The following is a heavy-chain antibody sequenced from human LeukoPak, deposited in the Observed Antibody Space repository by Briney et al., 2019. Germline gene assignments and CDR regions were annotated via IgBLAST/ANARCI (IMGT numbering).Heavy chain of an antibody. J-gene: IGHJ4*02. CDR3: SSLADY. CDR1: VFSFSGSA. V-gene: IGHV3-73*01. D-gene: IGHD3-3*02. Sequence: GGAPRLSCAASVFSFSGSAMHRVRQASGTGLEWVGRIRSKANNYATAYAASVKGRFTISRDDSKNTAYLQMNSLKTEDAAVYYCSSLADYWGQGTLVTVAS. CDR2: IRSKANNYAT.